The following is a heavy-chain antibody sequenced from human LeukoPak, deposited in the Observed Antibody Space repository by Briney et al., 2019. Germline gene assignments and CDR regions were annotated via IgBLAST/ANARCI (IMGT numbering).Heavy chain of an antibody. J-gene: IGHJ3*02. CDR2: VNPNSGGT. CDR3: ARDLAKFDDYYGSAEAFDI. D-gene: IGHD3-10*01. V-gene: IGHV1-2*02. CDR1: GYTFTGYY. Sequence: ASVKVSCKASGYTFTGYYMHWVRQAPGQGLEWMGWVNPNSGGTNYAQKFQGRVTMTRDTSISTAYMELSRLRSDDTAVYYCARDLAKFDDYYGSAEAFDIWGQGTMVTVSS.